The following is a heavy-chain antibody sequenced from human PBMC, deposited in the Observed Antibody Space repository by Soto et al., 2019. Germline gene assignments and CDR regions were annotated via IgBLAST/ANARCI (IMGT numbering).Heavy chain of an antibody. D-gene: IGHD1-26*01. CDR3: AKGGGATLPVDS. Sequence: QVQLVESGGGVVQPGRSLRLSCAASGFTFSSYGMHWVRQAPGKGLEWVAVIWYDGSDKFYADSVKGRFTISRDNSKNTLYLQMHGLTAEDTAVYYWAKGGGATLPVDSWGQGTLVTVSS. CDR1: GFTFSSYG. J-gene: IGHJ4*02. CDR2: IWYDGSDK. V-gene: IGHV3-33*06.